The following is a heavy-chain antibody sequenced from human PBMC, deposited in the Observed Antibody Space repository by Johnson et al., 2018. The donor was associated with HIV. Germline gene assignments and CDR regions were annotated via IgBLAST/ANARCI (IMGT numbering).Heavy chain of an antibody. Sequence: VQLVESGGGLVQPGRSLRLSCAASGFPFDDYAMHWVRQAPGKGLEWVSGISWNSGNIAYADSVRGRFTISRDNAKNALYLQMNSLRAEDTAVYYCARDLRGAFDIWGQGTMVTVSS. V-gene: IGHV3-9*01. CDR1: GFPFDDYA. J-gene: IGHJ3*02. CDR3: ARDLRGAFDI. CDR2: ISWNSGNI. D-gene: IGHD4-17*01.